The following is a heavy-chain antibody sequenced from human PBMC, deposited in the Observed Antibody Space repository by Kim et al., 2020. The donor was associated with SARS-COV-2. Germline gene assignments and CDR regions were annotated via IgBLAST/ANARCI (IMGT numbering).Heavy chain of an antibody. CDR1: GGSFSGYY. D-gene: IGHD6-13*01. CDR3: ARGTKSQQLVPYYFDY. J-gene: IGHJ4*02. V-gene: IGHV4-34*01. CDR2: INHSGST. Sequence: SETLSLTCAVYGGSFSGYYWSWIRQPPGKGLEWIGEINHSGSTNYNPSLKSQVTISVDTSKNQFSLKLSSVTAADTAVYYCARGTKSQQLVPYYFDYWGQGTLVTVSS.